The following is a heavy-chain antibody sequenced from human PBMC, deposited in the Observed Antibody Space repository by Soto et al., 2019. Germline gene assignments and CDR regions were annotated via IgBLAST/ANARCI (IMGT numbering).Heavy chain of an antibody. D-gene: IGHD3-22*01. V-gene: IGHV1-2*02. CDR3: ARDRALGYYYDYFDY. CDR2: INPNSGGT. Sequence: RASVKVSCKASGYTFTGYYMHWVRQAPGQGLEWMGWINPNSGGTNYAQKFQGRVTMTRDTSISTAYMELSRLRSDDTAVYYCARDRALGYYYDYFDYWGQGTPVTVSS. CDR1: GYTFTGYY. J-gene: IGHJ4*02.